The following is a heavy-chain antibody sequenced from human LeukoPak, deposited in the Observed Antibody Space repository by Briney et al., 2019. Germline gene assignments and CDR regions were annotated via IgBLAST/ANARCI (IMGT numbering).Heavy chain of an antibody. Sequence: SETLSLTCAVYGESFSGDYWSWIRQPPGKGLEWIGEINHSGSTNDNPSLKSRVTISVDTSKYQFSLKLSSVTAADTAVYYCARKPRGWFDPWGQGTLVTVSS. CDR3: ARKPRGWFDP. CDR1: GESFSGDY. V-gene: IGHV4-34*01. CDR2: INHSGST. J-gene: IGHJ5*02.